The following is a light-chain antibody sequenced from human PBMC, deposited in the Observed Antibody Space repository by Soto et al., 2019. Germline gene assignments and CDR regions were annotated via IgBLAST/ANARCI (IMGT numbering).Light chain of an antibody. CDR3: SSYAGRNVV. J-gene: IGLJ2*01. CDR1: SSDIGAYNS. CDR2: EVS. V-gene: IGLV2-8*01. Sequence: QSALTQPPSASGSPGQSVTISCTGTSSDIGAYNSVSWYQQNPGRAPKLLISEVSKRPSGVSDRFSGSKSGNTASLTVSGLQADDEADYYCSSYAGRNVVFDGGTKVTVL.